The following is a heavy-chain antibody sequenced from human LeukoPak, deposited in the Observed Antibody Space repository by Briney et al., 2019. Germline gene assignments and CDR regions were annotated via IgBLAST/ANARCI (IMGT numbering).Heavy chain of an antibody. D-gene: IGHD3-10*01. J-gene: IGHJ6*02. CDR3: ARIKYYYGSGSRGAFDYYYGMDV. Sequence: SETLSLTCAVYGGSFSSSNWWSWVRQPPGKGLEWIGEIYHSGSTNYNPSLKSRVTISVDTSKNQFSLKLSSVTAADTAVYYCARIKYYYGSGSRGAFDYYYGMDVWGQGTTVTVSS. V-gene: IGHV4-4*02. CDR2: IYHSGST. CDR1: GGSFSSSNW.